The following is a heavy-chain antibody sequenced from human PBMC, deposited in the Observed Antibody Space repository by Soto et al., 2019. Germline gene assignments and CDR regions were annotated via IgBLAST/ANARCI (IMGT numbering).Heavy chain of an antibody. CDR1: GGSISSYY. CDR3: ARQSDYIWGSYCVFGYYYMDV. J-gene: IGHJ6*03. Sequence: SETLSLTCTVSGGSISSYYWSWIRQPPGKGLEWIGYIYYSGSTNYNPSLKSRVTISVDTSKNQFSLKLSSVTAADTAVYYCARQSDYIWGSYCVFGYYYMDVWGKGTTVTVSS. CDR2: IYYSGST. D-gene: IGHD3-16*01. V-gene: IGHV4-59*08.